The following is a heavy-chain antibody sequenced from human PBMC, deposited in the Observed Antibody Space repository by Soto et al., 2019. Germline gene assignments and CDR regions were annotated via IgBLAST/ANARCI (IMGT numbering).Heavy chain of an antibody. D-gene: IGHD3-3*01. CDR2: INAGNGDT. CDR1: GYTFTNYA. Sequence: ASVKVSCKASGYTFTNYAMHWVRQAPGQRLEWMGWINAGNGDTKYSQNFQGRVTITGDTSASTAYMELSSLRSEDTAVYYCARDPYYDFWSGSNWFDPWSQGTLVTVSS. V-gene: IGHV1-3*01. J-gene: IGHJ5*02. CDR3: ARDPYYDFWSGSNWFDP.